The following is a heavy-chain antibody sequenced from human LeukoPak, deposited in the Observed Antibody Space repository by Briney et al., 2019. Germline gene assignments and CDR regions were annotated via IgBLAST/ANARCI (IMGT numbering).Heavy chain of an antibody. V-gene: IGHV4-34*01. J-gene: IGHJ4*02. CDR2: INHSGST. D-gene: IGHD7-27*01. CDR1: GGSFSGYY. Sequence: SETLSLTCAVYGGSFSGYYWSWIRQPPGKGLEWIGEINHSGSTNYNPSLKSRVTISVDTSKNQFSLKLSSVTAADTAVYYCARASPSWVFDYWGQGTLVTVSS. CDR3: ARASPSWVFDY.